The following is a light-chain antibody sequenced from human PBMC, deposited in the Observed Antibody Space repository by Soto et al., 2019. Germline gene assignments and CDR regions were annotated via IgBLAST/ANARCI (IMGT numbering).Light chain of an antibody. Sequence: DIQMTQSPSSLSASVGDRVTVTCRASQSISSYLNWYQQKPGKAPKLLIYDASGLQRGVPSRFSGSGSGTNFTLTISSLQPEDFAVYYCQQYGRYWTFGGGTKVDIK. V-gene: IGKV1-39*01. CDR3: QQYGRYWT. J-gene: IGKJ4*01. CDR2: DAS. CDR1: QSISSY.